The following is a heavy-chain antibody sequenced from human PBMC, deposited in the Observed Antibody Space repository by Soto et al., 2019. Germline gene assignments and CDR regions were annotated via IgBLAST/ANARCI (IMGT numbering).Heavy chain of an antibody. J-gene: IGHJ3*02. V-gene: IGHV2-5*02. CDR1: GFSLTTTGVG. CDR2: IYCGDDK. CDR3: ARRLASGWLFGAFDI. Sequence: QTTLRESGPTLVKPTQTLTLTCTFSGFSLTTTGVGVGWIRQPPGKTLEWLALIYCGDDKRYSPSLKGRLTITKDTSKNQVVLTMTNMDPVDTASYYCARRLASGWLFGAFDIWGQGTVVTVSS. D-gene: IGHD6-19*01.